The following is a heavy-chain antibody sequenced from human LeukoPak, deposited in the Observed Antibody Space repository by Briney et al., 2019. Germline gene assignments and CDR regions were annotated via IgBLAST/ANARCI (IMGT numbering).Heavy chain of an antibody. CDR3: ASILDWLSAFDI. CDR1: GYSISSGFY. Sequence: SETLSLTCTVSGYSISSGFYWGCIRQPPGKGLEWIGSLYHSGSTYYSPSLKSRVTISVDTSKNQFSLKLSSVTAADTAVYYCASILDWLSAFDIWGQGTMVTVSS. V-gene: IGHV4-38-2*02. D-gene: IGHD3-9*01. CDR2: LYHSGST. J-gene: IGHJ3*02.